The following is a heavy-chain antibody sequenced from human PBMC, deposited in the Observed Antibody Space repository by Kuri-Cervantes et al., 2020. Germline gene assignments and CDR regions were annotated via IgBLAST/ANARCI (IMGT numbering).Heavy chain of an antibody. Sequence: GGSLRLSCVASGLTLTGYGMNWVRQVPGQGLEWISHITGPTSATYYADSVKGRFTISRDNAKNSLYLQMNSLRVEDTAVYYCARGYPYDISGNWGQGTLVTVSS. V-gene: IGHV3-48*01. CDR1: GLTLTGYG. CDR2: ITGPTSAT. D-gene: IGHD3-22*01. J-gene: IGHJ4*02. CDR3: ARGYPYDISGN.